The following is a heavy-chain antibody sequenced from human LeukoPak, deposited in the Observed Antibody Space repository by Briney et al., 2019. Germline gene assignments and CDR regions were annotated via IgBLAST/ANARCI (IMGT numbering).Heavy chain of an antibody. CDR3: ARGPYSYDSSGAFDI. V-gene: IGHV4-61*02. J-gene: IGHJ3*02. CDR2: ISSSGST. Sequence: SETLSLTCTVSGDSISSGDYYWSWIRQPAGKGLEWIGRISSSGSTNYNPSLKSRVTISVDTSKNQYSLKLSSVTAADTAVYFCARGPYSYDSSGAFDIWGQGTMVTVSS. CDR1: GDSISSGDYY. D-gene: IGHD3-22*01.